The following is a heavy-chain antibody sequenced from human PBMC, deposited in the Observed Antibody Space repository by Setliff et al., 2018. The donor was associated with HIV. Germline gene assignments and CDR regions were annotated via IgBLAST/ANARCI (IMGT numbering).Heavy chain of an antibody. CDR3: ARAGDWEFREWYFDL. CDR2: INHSGST. CDR1: GGSFSGYY. J-gene: IGHJ2*01. D-gene: IGHD3-10*01. Sequence: PSETLSLTCAVYGGSFSGYYWSWIRQPPGKGLEWIGEINHSGSTNYNPSLKSRVTISVDTSKNQFSLKLNSVTAADTAVYYCARAGDWEFREWYFDLWGRGTLVTAPQ. V-gene: IGHV4-34*01.